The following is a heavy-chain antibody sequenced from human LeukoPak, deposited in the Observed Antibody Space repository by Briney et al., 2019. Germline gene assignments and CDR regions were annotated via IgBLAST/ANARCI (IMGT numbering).Heavy chain of an antibody. CDR1: GFTVSSNY. J-gene: IGHJ4*02. CDR2: IYSGGST. Sequence: PGGSLRLSCAASGFTVSSNYMSWVRQAPGKGLEWVSVIYSGGSTYYADSVKGRFTISRDNSKNTLYLQVNSLRAEDTAVYYCAKDNYYGSGSSHFDYWGQGTLVAVSS. CDR3: AKDNYYGSGSSHFDY. D-gene: IGHD3-10*01. V-gene: IGHV3-53*01.